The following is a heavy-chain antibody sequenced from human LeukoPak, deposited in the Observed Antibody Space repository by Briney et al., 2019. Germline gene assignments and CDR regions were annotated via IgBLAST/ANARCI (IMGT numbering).Heavy chain of an antibody. CDR1: GFPFSSYN. D-gene: IGHD1-26*01. Sequence: PGGSLRLSCAASGFPFSSYNMNWVRQAPGKGLEWVSYISSSSSTIYYADSVKGRFTISRDNAKNSLYLQMNSLRAEDTAVYYCARDSEEPPCYWGQGTLVTVSS. V-gene: IGHV3-48*01. CDR2: ISSSSSTI. CDR3: ARDSEEPPCY. J-gene: IGHJ4*02.